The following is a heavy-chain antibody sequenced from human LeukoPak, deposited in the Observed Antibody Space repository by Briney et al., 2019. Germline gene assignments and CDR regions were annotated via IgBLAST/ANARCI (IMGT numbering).Heavy chain of an antibody. D-gene: IGHD6-19*01. CDR1: GYTFTGYY. Sequence: GASVKVSCKASGYTFTGYYMHWVRQAPGQGLEWMGWINPNSGGTNYAQKFQGRVTMTRDTSISTAYMELSSLRSEDTAVYYCARAAPDSSSYHLDYWGQGTLVTVSS. CDR2: INPNSGGT. J-gene: IGHJ4*02. V-gene: IGHV1-2*02. CDR3: ARAAPDSSSYHLDY.